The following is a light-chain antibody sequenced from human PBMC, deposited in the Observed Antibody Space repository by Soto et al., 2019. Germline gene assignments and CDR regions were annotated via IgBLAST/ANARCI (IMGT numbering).Light chain of an antibody. CDR3: SSYAGSSNV. J-gene: IGLJ1*01. CDR2: EVN. V-gene: IGLV2-8*01. Sequence: QSALTQPASASGSPGQSITISCTGTSSDVGAYIYVSWYQQHPGKAPKLIIYEVNKRPSGVPDRFSGSKSGNTASLTVSGLQAEDEADYYCSSYAGSSNVFGTGTQLTVL. CDR1: SSDVGAYIY.